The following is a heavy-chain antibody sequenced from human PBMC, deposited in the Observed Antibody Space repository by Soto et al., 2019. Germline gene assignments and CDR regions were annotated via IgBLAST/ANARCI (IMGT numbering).Heavy chain of an antibody. CDR3: ARARYDFWGGSPSLNWFDP. CDR2: ISSSGSTI. Sequence: GGSLRLSCAASGFTFSSYEMNWVRQAPGKGLEWVSYISSSGSTIYYADSVKGRFTISRDNAKNSLYLQMNSLRAEDTAVYYCARARYDFWGGSPSLNWFDPWGQGTLVTVSS. J-gene: IGHJ5*02. V-gene: IGHV3-48*03. D-gene: IGHD3-3*01. CDR1: GFTFSSYE.